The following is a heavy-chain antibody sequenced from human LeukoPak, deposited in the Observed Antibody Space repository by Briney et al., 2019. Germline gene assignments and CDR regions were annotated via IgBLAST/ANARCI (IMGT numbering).Heavy chain of an antibody. CDR2: ISSSGSTI. Sequence: PGGSLRLSCAASGFTFSSYWMSWVRQAPGKGLEWVSYISSSGSTIYYADSVKGRFTISRDNAKNSLYLQMNSLRAEDTAVYYCARLLFGELSHWFDPWGQGTLVTVSS. CDR3: ARLLFGELSHWFDP. CDR1: GFTFSSYW. D-gene: IGHD3-16*02. V-gene: IGHV3-48*04. J-gene: IGHJ5*02.